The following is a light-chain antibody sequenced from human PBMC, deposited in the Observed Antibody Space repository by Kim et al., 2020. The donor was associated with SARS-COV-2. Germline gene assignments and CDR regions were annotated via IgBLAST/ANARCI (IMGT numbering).Light chain of an antibody. CDR3: QQRSDWPPLT. CDR2: DSS. CDR1: QSVSTY. V-gene: IGKV3-11*01. J-gene: IGKJ4*01. Sequence: EILLTQSPATLSLSPGERANLSCRASQSVSTYLAWYQQKPGQAPRLLIYDSSTRAPGIPARFVGSGSGTDFTLTITSLDPEDFAVYYCQQRSDWPPLTFGGGTRVEI.